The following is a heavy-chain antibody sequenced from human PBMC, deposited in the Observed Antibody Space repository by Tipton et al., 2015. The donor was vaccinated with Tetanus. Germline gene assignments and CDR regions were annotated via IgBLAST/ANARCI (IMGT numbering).Heavy chain of an antibody. CDR2: SWYDGTDQ. CDR3: AREADCSGGSCFSGDFDN. CDR1: GFIFSSYG. Sequence: SLRLSCAASGFIFSSYGIHWVRQAPGKGLEWVAVSWYDGTDQYYADSVKGRFTLSRDNSKNTLYLQMNSLRAEDTALYYCAREADCSGGSCFSGDFDNWGQGTQFTVSS. V-gene: IGHV3-33*01. D-gene: IGHD2-15*01. J-gene: IGHJ4*02.